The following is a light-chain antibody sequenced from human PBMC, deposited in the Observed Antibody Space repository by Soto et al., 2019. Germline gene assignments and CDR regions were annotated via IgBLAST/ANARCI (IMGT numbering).Light chain of an antibody. Sequence: QSALTQPASVSGSPGQSITISCTGTSSDVGAYNYVSWYQQHSGKAPKLIIYEVTHRPSGVSNRFAASKSGNTASLTIFGVQAEDEADYYCSSYTSSSSWVFGGGTRLTVL. CDR3: SSYTSSSSWV. V-gene: IGLV2-14*01. J-gene: IGLJ3*02. CDR2: EVT. CDR1: SSDVGAYNY.